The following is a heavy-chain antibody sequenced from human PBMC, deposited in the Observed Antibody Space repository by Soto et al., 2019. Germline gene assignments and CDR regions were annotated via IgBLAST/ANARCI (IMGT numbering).Heavy chain of an antibody. CDR3: VRVFDTYYFDL. CDR2: VWSDGSKK. J-gene: IGHJ4*02. D-gene: IGHD3-9*01. V-gene: IGHV3-33*01. Sequence: QVQVVESGGGVVQPGRSLRLSCAASGFTFSTYGMQWVRLAPGKGLEWVALVWSDGSKKYYADSVKGRFTISRDNSKDTLHLQMNSLRAEDTAVYYCVRVFDTYYFDLWGQGTLVTVST. CDR1: GFTFSTYG.